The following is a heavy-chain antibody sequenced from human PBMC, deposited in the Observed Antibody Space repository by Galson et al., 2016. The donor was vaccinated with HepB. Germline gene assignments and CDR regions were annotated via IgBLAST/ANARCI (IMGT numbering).Heavy chain of an antibody. CDR3: AREGGSVRTHHDFGP. Sequence: SVKVSCKASGYTSRMYGFSWVRQAPGQGLEWLGWISPYSGATDYAQKFQGRVTMTTDTSTDTAYMELSSLSADDTSVYWCAREGGSVRTHHDFGPWGQGALVTVSS. J-gene: IGHJ5*02. CDR2: ISPYSGAT. CDR1: GYTSRMYG. D-gene: IGHD3-10*01. V-gene: IGHV1-18*01.